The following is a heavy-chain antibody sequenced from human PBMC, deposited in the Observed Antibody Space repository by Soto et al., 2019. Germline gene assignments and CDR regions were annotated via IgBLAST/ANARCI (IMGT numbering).Heavy chain of an antibody. CDR1: GYKFTAYW. Sequence: EVQLVQSGAEVKKPGESLQISCMTSGYKFTAYWIAWVRQRPGKGLEWMGIIYPGDFDTRYSPSFEGQVTISVDRSTNTAHLQWSSLKASDTAIYYCARRPQKAYDPIDYWGQGTLVTVSS. J-gene: IGHJ4*02. CDR2: IYPGDFDT. V-gene: IGHV5-51*01. D-gene: IGHD1-1*01. CDR3: ARRPQKAYDPIDY.